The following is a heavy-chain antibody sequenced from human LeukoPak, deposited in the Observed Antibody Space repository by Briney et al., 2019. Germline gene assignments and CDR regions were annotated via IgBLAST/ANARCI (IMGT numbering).Heavy chain of an antibody. J-gene: IGHJ4*02. V-gene: IGHV3-30*02. CDR3: AKGEYSSSSQVFDY. CDR1: GFSFSTYG. CDR2: IRYDGSNK. D-gene: IGHD6-6*01. Sequence: GGSLRLSCAASGFSFSTYGMHWVRQAPGKGLEWVAFIRYDGSNKFYAHSVKGRFTISIDNSKNTLYLQMNILRGEDTAVYYCAKGEYSSSSQVFDYWGQGTLVTVSS.